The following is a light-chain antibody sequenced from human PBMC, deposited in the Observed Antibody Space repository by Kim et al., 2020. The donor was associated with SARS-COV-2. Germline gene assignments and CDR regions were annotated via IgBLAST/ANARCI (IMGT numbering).Light chain of an antibody. V-gene: IGLV2-11*01. CDR1: SSDVGGYNY. J-gene: IGLJ3*02. Sequence: GQAVTISCTGTSSDVGGYNYVSWYQQHPGKAPKLMIYDVSKRPSGVPDRFSGSKSGNTASLTISGLQAEDEADYYCCSYAGSYTWVFGGGTKLTVL. CDR3: CSYAGSYTWV. CDR2: DVS.